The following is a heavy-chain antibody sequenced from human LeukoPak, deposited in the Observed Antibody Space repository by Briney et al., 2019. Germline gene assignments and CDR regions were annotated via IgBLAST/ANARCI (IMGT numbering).Heavy chain of an antibody. CDR3: ARAIYCSGGSCYAEY. CDR2: IYPGDSDT. CDR1: GYSFTTYW. Sequence: GESLKISCEGSGYSFTTYWIGWVRQMPGKGLEWMGIIYPGDSDTRYSPSFQGQVTISADKSISTAYLQWSSLKASDTAMYYCARAIYCSGGSCYAEYWGQGTLVTVSS. V-gene: IGHV5-51*01. J-gene: IGHJ4*02. D-gene: IGHD2-15*01.